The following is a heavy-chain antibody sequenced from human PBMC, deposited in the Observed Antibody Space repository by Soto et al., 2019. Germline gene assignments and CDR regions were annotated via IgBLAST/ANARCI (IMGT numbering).Heavy chain of an antibody. Sequence: PGGSLRLSCAASGFTFSSYAMSWVRQAPGKGLEWVSAISGSGGSTYYADSVKGRFTISRDNSKNTLYLQMNSLRAEDTAVYYCAKDRGGPDRYCSGGSCYSGAFQHWGQGTLVTVSS. J-gene: IGHJ1*01. CDR2: ISGSGGST. CDR1: GFTFSSYA. D-gene: IGHD2-15*01. CDR3: AKDRGGPDRYCSGGSCYSGAFQH. V-gene: IGHV3-23*01.